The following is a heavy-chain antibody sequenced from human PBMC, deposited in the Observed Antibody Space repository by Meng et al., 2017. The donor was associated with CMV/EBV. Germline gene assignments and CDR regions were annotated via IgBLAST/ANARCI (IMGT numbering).Heavy chain of an antibody. Sequence: QRQLIQSVPDVKMPGPSLKVSCKASGYTFTSYGISWVRQAPGQGLEWMGWISAYNGNTNYAQKLQGRVTMTTDTSTSTAYMELRSLRSDDTAVYYCARDAVVPADAPFHYWGQGTLVTVSS. CDR2: ISAYNGNT. D-gene: IGHD2-2*01. V-gene: IGHV1-18*01. J-gene: IGHJ4*02. CDR1: GYTFTSYG. CDR3: ARDAVVPADAPFHY.